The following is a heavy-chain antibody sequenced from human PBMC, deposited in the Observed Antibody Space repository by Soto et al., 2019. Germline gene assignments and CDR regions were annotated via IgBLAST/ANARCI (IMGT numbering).Heavy chain of an antibody. Sequence: PGGSLRLSCAASGFTFSSYAMSWVRQAPGKGLEWVSAISGSGGSTYYADSVKGRFTISRDNSKNTLYLQMNSLRAEDTAVYYCAKSRPLIGYGYSSSWYFDYWGQGTLVTVSS. CDR2: ISGSGGST. CDR1: GFTFSSYA. J-gene: IGHJ4*02. CDR3: AKSRPLIGYGYSSSWYFDY. V-gene: IGHV3-23*01. D-gene: IGHD6-13*01.